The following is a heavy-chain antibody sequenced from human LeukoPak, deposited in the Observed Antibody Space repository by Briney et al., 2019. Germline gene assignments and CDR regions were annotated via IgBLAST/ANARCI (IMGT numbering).Heavy chain of an antibody. D-gene: IGHD6-19*01. Sequence: PSQTLSLTCTVSGGSISSGGYYWSWIRQHPGKGLEWIGYIYYSGSTYYNPSLKSRVTISVDTSKNQFSLKLSSVTAADTAVYYCARESSSGWYLDYWGQGTLVTVSS. CDR1: GGSISSGGYY. J-gene: IGHJ4*02. CDR2: IYYSGST. CDR3: ARESSSGWYLDY. V-gene: IGHV4-31*03.